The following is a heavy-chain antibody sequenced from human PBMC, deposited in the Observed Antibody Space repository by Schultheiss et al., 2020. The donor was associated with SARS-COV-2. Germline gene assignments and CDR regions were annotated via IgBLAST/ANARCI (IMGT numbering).Heavy chain of an antibody. Sequence: GGSLRLSCAASGFTFSSYAMSWVRQAPGKGLEWVSYISSSSSYIYYADSVKGRFTISRDNAKNSLYLQMNSLRAEDTAVYYCAKRATTSSIPNWFDPWGQGTLVTVSS. CDR1: GFTFSSYA. D-gene: IGHD2-2*01. CDR3: AKRATTSSIPNWFDP. J-gene: IGHJ5*02. CDR2: ISSSSSYI. V-gene: IGHV3-21*05.